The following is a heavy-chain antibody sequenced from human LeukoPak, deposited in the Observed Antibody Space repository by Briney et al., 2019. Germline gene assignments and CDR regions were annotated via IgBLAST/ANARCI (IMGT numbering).Heavy chain of an antibody. D-gene: IGHD1-26*01. CDR3: AKSVGTIDY. Sequence: GGSLRLPCAASRFTFSSYAMNWVRQAPGKGLEWVSTITGSGGSTYYADSVKGRFTISRDNSRSTLYLQMNSLRAEDTALYYCAKSVGTIDYWGQGTLVTVSS. CDR1: RFTFSSYA. J-gene: IGHJ4*02. CDR2: ITGSGGST. V-gene: IGHV3-23*01.